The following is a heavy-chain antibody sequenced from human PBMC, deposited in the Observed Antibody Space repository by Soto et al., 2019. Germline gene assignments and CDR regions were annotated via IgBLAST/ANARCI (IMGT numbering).Heavy chain of an antibody. CDR3: ARVPADLVAILYSYPQDGREQMSDMDV. Sequence: QMQLVQSGGGVVQPGRSLRLSCAASGFTFSYYPMHWVRQAPGKGLEWVAVISFDGSNKYYADSVKGRFTISRDNSKNTLYLQMNDLGSEDTAVYYWARVPADLVAILYSYPQDGREQMSDMDVWGQGTTVTVSS. J-gene: IGHJ6*02. D-gene: IGHD5-12*01. CDR1: GFTFSYYP. CDR2: ISFDGSNK. V-gene: IGHV3-30-3*01.